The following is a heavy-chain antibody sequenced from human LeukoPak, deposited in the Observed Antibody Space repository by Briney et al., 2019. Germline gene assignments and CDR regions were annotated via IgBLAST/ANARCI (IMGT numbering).Heavy chain of an antibody. J-gene: IGHJ4*02. CDR2: IDPSDSYT. D-gene: IGHD5-24*01. V-gene: IGHV5-10-1*01. CDR3: ARQGDGYNFFDY. Sequence: GESLKISCKDFGYTFVSYWITWVRQMPGKGLEWMGRIDPSDSYTTYSPAFQGHVTISFDKSITTAYLRWNGLRASDTAMYYCARQGDGYNFFDYWGQGTLVTVSS. CDR1: GYTFVSYW.